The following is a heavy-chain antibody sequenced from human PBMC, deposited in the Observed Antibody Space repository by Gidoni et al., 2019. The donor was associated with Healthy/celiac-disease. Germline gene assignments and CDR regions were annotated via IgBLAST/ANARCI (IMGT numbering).Heavy chain of an antibody. V-gene: IGHV3-48*01. CDR3: ARVNKGYCSSTSCPIGMDV. D-gene: IGHD2-2*01. J-gene: IGHJ6*02. Sequence: EVQLVESGGGLVQPGGCLRLSCAASGFNFGSYIMNWVRQATGKGLGWVSYISSSSSTIYYADSVKGRFTISRDNAKNSLYLQMNSLRAEDTAVYYCARVNKGYCSSTSCPIGMDVWGQGTTVTVSS. CDR2: ISSSSSTI. CDR1: GFNFGSYI.